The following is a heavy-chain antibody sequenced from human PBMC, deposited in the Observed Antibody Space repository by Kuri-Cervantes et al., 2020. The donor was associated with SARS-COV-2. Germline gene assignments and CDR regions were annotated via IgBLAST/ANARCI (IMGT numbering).Heavy chain of an antibody. CDR3: AKCGELLTSSYYYYGMDV. CDR1: GFTFSSYA. D-gene: IGHD1-26*01. CDR2: ISGSGGST. Sequence: GGSLRLSCAASGFTFSSYAMSWVRQAPGKGLEWVSAISGSGGSTYYADSVKGRFTISRDNSKNTLYLQMNSQRAEDTAVYYCAKCGELLTSSYYYYGMDVWGQGTTVTVSS. J-gene: IGHJ6*02. V-gene: IGHV3-23*01.